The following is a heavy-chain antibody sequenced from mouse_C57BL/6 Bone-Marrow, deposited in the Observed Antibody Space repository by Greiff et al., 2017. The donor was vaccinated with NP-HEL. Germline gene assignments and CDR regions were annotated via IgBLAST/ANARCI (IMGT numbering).Heavy chain of an antibody. Sequence: EVQLQQSVAELVRPGASVKLSCTASGFNIKNTYMPWVKQRPEQSLEWIGRIDPANGNTKYAPKFQGKATIPADTSSNTAYLQLSSLTSEDTAIDYCAREGIYYWYFDVWGTGTTVTVSS. J-gene: IGHJ1*03. CDR1: GFNIKNTY. V-gene: IGHV14-3*01. CDR2: IDPANGNT. D-gene: IGHD1-3*01. CDR3: AREGIYYWYFDV.